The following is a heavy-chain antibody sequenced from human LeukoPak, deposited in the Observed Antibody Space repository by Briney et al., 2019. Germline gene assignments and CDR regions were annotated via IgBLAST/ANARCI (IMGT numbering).Heavy chain of an antibody. D-gene: IGHD3-10*01. CDR3: AREGGIRFGELFHWFDP. CDR2: INHSGST. V-gene: IGHV4-34*01. Sequence: PSETLSLTCAVYGGSFSGYYWSWIRQPPGKGLEWIGEINHSGSTNYNPSLKSRVTISVDTSKNQFSLKLSSVTAADTAVYYCAREGGIRFGELFHWFDPWGQGTLVTVSS. CDR1: GGSFSGYY. J-gene: IGHJ5*02.